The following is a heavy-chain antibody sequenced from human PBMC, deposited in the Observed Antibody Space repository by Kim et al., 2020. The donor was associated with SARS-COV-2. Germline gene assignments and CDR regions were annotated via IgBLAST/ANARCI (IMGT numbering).Heavy chain of an antibody. D-gene: IGHD3-10*01. CDR3: ARQITSGSYYREATYYYGMDV. CDR2: IYYSGST. J-gene: IGHJ6*02. CDR1: GGSISSSSYY. Sequence: SETLSLTCTVSGGSISSSSYYWGWIRQPPGKGLEWIGSIYYSGSTYYNPSLKSRVTISVDTSKNQFSLKLSSVTAADTAVYYCARQITSGSYYREATYYYGMDVWGQRTTVTVSS. V-gene: IGHV4-39*01.